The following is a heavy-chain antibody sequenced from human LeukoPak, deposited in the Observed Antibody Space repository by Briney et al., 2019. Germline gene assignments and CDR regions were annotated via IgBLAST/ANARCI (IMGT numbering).Heavy chain of an antibody. CDR3: GGGPRNSSSYQYFQH. D-gene: IGHD6-13*01. J-gene: IGHJ1*01. Sequence: PGGSLRLSCAASGFSFSDYAMNWVRQAPGKGLEWVSSISSASNYIYYADSVKGRFTISRDNAKNSLYLQVNSLRAEDTALYYCGGGPRNSSSYQYFQHWGQGTLVTVSS. CDR1: GFSFSDYA. V-gene: IGHV3-21*01. CDR2: ISSASNYI.